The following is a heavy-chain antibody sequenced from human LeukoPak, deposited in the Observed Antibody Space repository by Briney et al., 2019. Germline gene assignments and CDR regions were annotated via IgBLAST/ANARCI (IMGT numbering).Heavy chain of an antibody. Sequence: PGGSLRLSCAASGFTFSSYAMHWVRQAPGKGLEWVAVISYDGSNKYYADSVKGRFTISRDNSKNTLYLQMNSLRAEDTAVYYCTRTVRGWGPWGQGTLVTVSS. CDR3: TRTVRGWGP. CDR2: ISYDGSNK. V-gene: IGHV3-30-3*01. J-gene: IGHJ5*02. D-gene: IGHD3-10*01. CDR1: GFTFSSYA.